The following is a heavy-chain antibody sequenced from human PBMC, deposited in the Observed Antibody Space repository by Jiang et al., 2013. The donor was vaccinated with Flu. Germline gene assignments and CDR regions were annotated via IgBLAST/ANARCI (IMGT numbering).Heavy chain of an antibody. CDR2: IYYSGST. Sequence: GPGLVKPSETLSLTCTVSGGSISSYYWSWIRQPPGKGLEWIGYIYYSGSTNYNPSLKSRVTISEDTSKNQFSLKLSSVTAADTAVYYCARRSSGYSYYFDYWGQGTLVTVSS. CDR1: GGSISSYY. V-gene: IGHV4-59*08. D-gene: IGHD3-22*01. J-gene: IGHJ4*02. CDR3: ARRSSGYSYYFDY.